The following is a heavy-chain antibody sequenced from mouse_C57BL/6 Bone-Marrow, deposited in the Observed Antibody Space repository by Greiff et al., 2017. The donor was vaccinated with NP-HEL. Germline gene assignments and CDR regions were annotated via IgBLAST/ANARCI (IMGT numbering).Heavy chain of an antibody. Sequence: DVMLVESEGGLVQPGSSMKLSCTASGFTFSDYYMAWVRQVPEKGLEWVANINYDGSSTYYLDSLKSRFIISRDNAKNILYLQMSSLKSEDTATYYCARDPFPTVVPHWYFDVWGTGTTVTVSS. CDR1: GFTFSDYY. CDR2: INYDGSST. V-gene: IGHV5-16*01. D-gene: IGHD1-1*01. CDR3: ARDPFPTVVPHWYFDV. J-gene: IGHJ1*03.